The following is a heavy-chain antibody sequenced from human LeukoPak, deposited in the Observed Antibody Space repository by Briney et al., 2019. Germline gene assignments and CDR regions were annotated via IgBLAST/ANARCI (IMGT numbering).Heavy chain of an antibody. V-gene: IGHV1-46*01. CDR1: GYTFTNNY. CDR3: ARAVGIVVVVGARLDD. CDR2: INPSDGNT. D-gene: IGHD2-15*01. J-gene: IGHJ4*02. Sequence: ASVKVSCKASGYTFTNNYMHWVRQAPGQGLEWMGIINPSDGNTNYAQKFQGRVTMTRDTSTSTAYMELSSLRSADTAVYYCARAVGIVVVVGARLDDWGQGTLASVSS.